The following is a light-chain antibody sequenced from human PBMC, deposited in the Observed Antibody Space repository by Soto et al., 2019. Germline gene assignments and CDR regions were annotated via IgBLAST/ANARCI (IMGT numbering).Light chain of an antibody. J-gene: IGKJ4*01. CDR2: GAS. Sequence: EIVMTQSPATLSVSPGERATLSCRASQSVGRNLAWYQQTPGQAPRLLIYGASTRATGIPARFSGSGSGTEFTLTISSLQSEDFAIYSCQQYNHWPPLTFGGGTKVEIK. CDR1: QSVGRN. V-gene: IGKV3-15*01. CDR3: QQYNHWPPLT.